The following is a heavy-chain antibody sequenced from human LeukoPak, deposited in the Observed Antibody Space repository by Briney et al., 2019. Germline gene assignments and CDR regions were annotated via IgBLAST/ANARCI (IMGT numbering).Heavy chain of an antibody. CDR3: VIGVGWQPDY. J-gene: IGHJ4*02. CDR2: IYKIGTT. V-gene: IGHV4-59*02. D-gene: IGHD2-15*01. Sequence: PSETLSLTCTVFGDSVTGYYLTWVRQPPGKGLEWIGHIYKIGTTNYNPSLKSRLTISADTSKNQFSLKLRSVTAADTAVYYCVIGVGWQPDYWGQGALVTVSS. CDR1: GDSVTGYY.